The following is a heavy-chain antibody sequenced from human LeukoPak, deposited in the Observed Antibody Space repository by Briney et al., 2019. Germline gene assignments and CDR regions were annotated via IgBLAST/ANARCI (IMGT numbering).Heavy chain of an antibody. CDR3: AYRNNFEY. CDR2: IKADGSEK. Sequence: GGSWRLSWEASGFSFVGHGMNWVRRPPGKGLEWVANIKADGSEKYHVDSVKGRFTISRDDAKRTVDLQMDNLRAEDTAIYYCAYRNNFEYWGQGALVTVSS. D-gene: IGHD1-26*01. V-gene: IGHV3-7*05. CDR1: GFSFVGHG. J-gene: IGHJ4*02.